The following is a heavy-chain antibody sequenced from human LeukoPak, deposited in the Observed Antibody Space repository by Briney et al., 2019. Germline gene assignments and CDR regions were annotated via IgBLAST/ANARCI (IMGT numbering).Heavy chain of an antibody. CDR3: ARGGSSAYQAY. D-gene: IGHD6-6*01. CDR2: INYNGVST. CDR1: GFTVSSNY. Sequence: GGSLRLSCAASGFTVSSNYMTWVRQAPGKGLEWVSDINYNGVSTDYADSVKGRFTISRDNAKNSLYLQMNSLRAEDTALYYCARGGSSAYQAYWGQGTLVTVSS. J-gene: IGHJ4*02. V-gene: IGHV3-20*04.